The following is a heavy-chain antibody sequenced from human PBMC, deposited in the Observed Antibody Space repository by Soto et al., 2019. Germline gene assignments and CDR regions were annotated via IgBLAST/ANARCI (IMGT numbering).Heavy chain of an antibody. V-gene: IGHV3-53*01. D-gene: IGHD1-26*01. CDR1: GFTVSNNY. Sequence: EVQLVESGGGLIQPGGSLRLSCAASGFTVSNNYMTWVRQAPGKGLEWVSVMYSGGTATSYADSVKGRFTVSRDNSKNTVSLQLDSLKADVTAVYYCARWVQVGAIGRFYFDSWGQGTLVTVSS. CDR3: ARWVQVGAIGRFYFDS. J-gene: IGHJ4*02. CDR2: MYSGGTAT.